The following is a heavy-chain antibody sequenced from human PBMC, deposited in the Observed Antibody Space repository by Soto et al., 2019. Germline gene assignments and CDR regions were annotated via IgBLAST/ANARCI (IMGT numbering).Heavy chain of an antibody. CDR2: IIPIYDTT. CDR1: GDSISMFA. D-gene: IGHD3-3*01. J-gene: IGHJ4*02. V-gene: IGHV1-69*13. Sequence: SLKLSWKAAGDSISMFAISGVGNNGLRWREGMGGIIPIYDTTNYAQTFQGRVTITADESTNTAFMELSSLRSVDTAVYYCARARAERERSYDFWSGSFDYWGQGSLVTVSS. CDR3: ARARAERERSYDFWSGSFDY.